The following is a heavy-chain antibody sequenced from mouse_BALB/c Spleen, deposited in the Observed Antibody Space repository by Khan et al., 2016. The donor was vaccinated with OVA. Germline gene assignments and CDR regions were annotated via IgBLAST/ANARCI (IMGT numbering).Heavy chain of an antibody. J-gene: IGHJ2*01. Sequence: EVKLEESGPGLVQPSQSLSLTCTVTGFSITSGYAWNWIRQFPGNKLEWMGFISYSGVSRYTPSLKSRISITRYTSKNPFFLQLNFVTPEDTATVYCAGGNYDGYYFDYWGQGTTVTVSS. D-gene: IGHD2-4*01. V-gene: IGHV3-2*02. CDR2: ISYSGVS. CDR1: GFSITSGYA. CDR3: AGGNYDGYYFDY.